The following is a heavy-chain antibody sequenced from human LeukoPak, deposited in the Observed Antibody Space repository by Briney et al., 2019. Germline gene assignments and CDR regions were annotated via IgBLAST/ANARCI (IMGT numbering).Heavy chain of an antibody. CDR1: GFTFRSHG. D-gene: IGHD3-9*01. Sequence: GGSLRLSCAASGFTFRSHGMHWVRQAPGKGLEWVAVISYDGSNKYYADSVKGRFTISRDNSKNTLYLQMNSLRAEDTAVYYCARVFLTGYYFDYWGQGTLVTVSS. J-gene: IGHJ4*02. CDR2: ISYDGSNK. V-gene: IGHV3-30*19. CDR3: ARVFLTGYYFDY.